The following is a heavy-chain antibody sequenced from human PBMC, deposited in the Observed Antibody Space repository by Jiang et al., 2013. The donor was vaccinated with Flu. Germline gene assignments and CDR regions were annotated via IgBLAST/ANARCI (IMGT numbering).Heavy chain of an antibody. D-gene: IGHD3-22*01. V-gene: IGHV4-59*08. CDR3: ARQVEYYDSSVLYYFDY. Sequence: LKSRVTISVDTSKNQFSLKLSSVTAADTAVYYCARQVEYYDSSVLYYFDYWGQGTLVTVSS. J-gene: IGHJ4*02.